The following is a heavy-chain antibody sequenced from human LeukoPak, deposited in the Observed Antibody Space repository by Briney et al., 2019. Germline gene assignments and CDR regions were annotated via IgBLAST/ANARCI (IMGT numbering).Heavy chain of an antibody. CDR1: GFTVSSNY. Sequence: GGSLRLSCAASGFTVSSNYMSWVRQAPGKGLEWVSVIYSGGSTYYADSVKGRFTISRDNSKNTLYLQMNSLRAEDTAVYYCARPWYYYGSGADYWGQGTLVTVSS. D-gene: IGHD3-10*01. CDR2: IYSGGST. V-gene: IGHV3-66*04. J-gene: IGHJ4*02. CDR3: ARPWYYYGSGADY.